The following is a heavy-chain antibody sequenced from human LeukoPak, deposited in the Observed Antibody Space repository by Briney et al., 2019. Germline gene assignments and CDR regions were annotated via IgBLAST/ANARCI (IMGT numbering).Heavy chain of an antibody. CDR3: AKYCGGDCYSYYFDY. V-gene: IGHV3-23*01. J-gene: IGHJ4*02. D-gene: IGHD2-21*02. Sequence: GGSLRLSCAASGFTFSSYAMSWVRQAPGRGLEWVSAISGSGGSTYYADSVKGRFTISRDNSKNTLYLQMNSLRAEDTAVYCCAKYCGGDCYSYYFDYWGQGTLVTVSS. CDR2: ISGSGGST. CDR1: GFTFSSYA.